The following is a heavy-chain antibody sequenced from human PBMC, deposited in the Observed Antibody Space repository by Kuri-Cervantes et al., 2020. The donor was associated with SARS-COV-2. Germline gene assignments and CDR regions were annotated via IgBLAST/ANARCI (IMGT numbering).Heavy chain of an antibody. CDR2: ISSSSSTI. J-gene: IGHJ6*01. V-gene: IGHV3-48*01. D-gene: IGHD4-11*01. CDR3: AREIQIGWGTTVTTWYYYYYGMDV. Sequence: GESLKISCAASGFIFSTYSMNWVRQAPGKGLEWVSYISSSSSTIHYADSVKGRFTISRDNAKNSLYLQMNSLRAEDTAVYYCAREIQIGWGTTVTTWYYYYYGMDVWGQGTTVTVSS. CDR1: GFIFSTYS.